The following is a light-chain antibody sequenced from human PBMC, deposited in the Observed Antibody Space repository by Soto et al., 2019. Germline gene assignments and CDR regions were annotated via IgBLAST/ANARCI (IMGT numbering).Light chain of an antibody. CDR3: QQYRMSPNT. J-gene: IGKJ5*01. V-gene: IGKV3-20*01. Sequence: EIGLNQSPGTVSLSQGERATLSCRASQRVDDSHLAWYQLRPGQAPRLLIYGASTRATGIPDRFSGSGSGTDFSLTIRGLKPEDFAVYYCQQYRMSPNTFGQGTRLEIK. CDR2: GAS. CDR1: QRVDDSH.